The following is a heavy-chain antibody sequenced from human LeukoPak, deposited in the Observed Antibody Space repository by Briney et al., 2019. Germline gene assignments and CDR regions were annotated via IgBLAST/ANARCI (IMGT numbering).Heavy chain of an antibody. CDR1: GYSFTSYW. D-gene: IGHD6-19*01. CDR2: IDPSDSYT. CDR3: GRYSSGWYEVEH. J-gene: IGHJ1*01. Sequence: TGESLRISCKGSGYSFTSYWISWVRQMPGKGLEWMGRIDPSDSYTNYSPSFQGHVTISADKSISTAYLQRSSLKASDTAMYYCGRYSSGWYEVEHWGQGTLVTVSS. V-gene: IGHV5-10-1*01.